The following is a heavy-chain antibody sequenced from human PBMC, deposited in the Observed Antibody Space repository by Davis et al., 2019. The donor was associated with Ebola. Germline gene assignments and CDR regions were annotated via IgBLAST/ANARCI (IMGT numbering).Heavy chain of an antibody. CDR1: VITFSSYA. V-gene: IGHV3-23*01. CDR3: AREMATTNDAFDI. CDR2: ISGSGGTT. Sequence: GGSLRLSCADSVITFSSYAMTWVRQAPGKGLEWVSAISGSGGTTYYAGSVKGRFTISRDNAKNTLYLQKNSLRVEDTAVYYCAREMATTNDAFDIWGQGTMVSVSS. D-gene: IGHD5-24*01. J-gene: IGHJ3*02.